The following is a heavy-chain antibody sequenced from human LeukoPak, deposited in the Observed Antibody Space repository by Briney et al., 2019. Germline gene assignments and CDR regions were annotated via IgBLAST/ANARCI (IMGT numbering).Heavy chain of an antibody. V-gene: IGHV3-21*01. Sequence: GGSLRLSCAASGFTFSSYSMNWVRQAPGKGLEWVSSISSSSSYIYYADSVKGRFTISRDNAKNSLYLQMNSLRAEDTAVYYCAGLGGYQLPRFMDVWGQGTTVTVSS. CDR1: GFTFSSYS. CDR2: ISSSSSYI. D-gene: IGHD2-2*01. J-gene: IGHJ6*02. CDR3: AGLGGYQLPRFMDV.